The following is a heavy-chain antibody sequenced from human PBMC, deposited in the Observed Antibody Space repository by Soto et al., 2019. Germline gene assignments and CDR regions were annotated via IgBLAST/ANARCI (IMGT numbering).Heavy chain of an antibody. CDR2: IYYSGST. Sequence: PSETLSLTCTVSGGSINSGDYNWSWIRQSPGKGLEWIGAIYYSGSTYYNPSLKSRIRISVDTSKNQFSLKVNSVTAADTAVYYCARDYRVPSVGAMDVWGQGTTVTVSS. V-gene: IGHV4-30-4*01. CDR3: ARDYRVPSVGAMDV. D-gene: IGHD3-16*02. J-gene: IGHJ6*02. CDR1: GGSINSGDYN.